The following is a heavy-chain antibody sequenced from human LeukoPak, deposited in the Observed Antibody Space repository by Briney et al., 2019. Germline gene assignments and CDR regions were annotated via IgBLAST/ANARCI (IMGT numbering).Heavy chain of an antibody. CDR2: ISMNVQTT. CDR1: GFTFTSHV. CDR3: VREGLERRTNFEY. Sequence: GGSLRLCCSASGFTFTSHVMHWVRQAPGKGLQYVSGISMNVQTTYYAGSVKGRFTISRDSSKNTVYLQMNSLTAEDTAVYYCVREGLERRTNFEYWGQGTLVSVSS. J-gene: IGHJ4*02. V-gene: IGHV3-64D*06. D-gene: IGHD1-1*01.